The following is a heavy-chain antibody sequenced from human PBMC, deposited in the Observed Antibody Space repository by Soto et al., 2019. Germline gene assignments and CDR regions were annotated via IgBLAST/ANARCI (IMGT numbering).Heavy chain of an antibody. J-gene: IGHJ6*02. D-gene: IGHD4-17*01. CDR3: GRVPLDGNYAKGVDV. CDR1: GFNFNTYW. V-gene: IGHV3-7*03. Sequence: EVQLVESGGGLVQPGGSLRLSCAASGFNFNTYWMYWVRQAPGKGLEWVANIDTDGSRKNYVDSVKGRFIISRDNAKNSLFLQMNSLRADDTAVYYCGRVPLDGNYAKGVDVWGQGTTVTVSS. CDR2: IDTDGSRK.